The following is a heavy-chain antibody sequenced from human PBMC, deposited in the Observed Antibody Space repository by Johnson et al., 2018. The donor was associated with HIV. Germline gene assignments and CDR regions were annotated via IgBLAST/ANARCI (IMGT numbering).Heavy chain of an antibody. V-gene: IGHV3-9*01. J-gene: IGHJ3*02. D-gene: IGHD2-15*01. CDR2: ISWNSGSI. CDR1: GFTFDDYA. Sequence: VQLVESGGGLVQPGRSLRLSCAASGFTFDDYAMHWVRQAPGKGLEWVSGISWNSGSIGYADSVKGRFTISRDNAKNSLYLQMNSLKTEDTAVYYCTTDPSWRFGFDIWGQGTLVTVSS. CDR3: TTDPSWRFGFDI.